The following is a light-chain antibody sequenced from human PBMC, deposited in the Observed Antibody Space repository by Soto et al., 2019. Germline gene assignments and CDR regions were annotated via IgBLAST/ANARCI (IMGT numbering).Light chain of an antibody. Sequence: DIQMTQSPSSLSASVGDRVTITCRASQSISSYLNWYQQKPGKAPKLLIYAASSLQSGVPSRFSGSGSGTDFTLTISSLQPEDFATYYFQQSYRTRWTVGQGTKVDIK. CDR2: AAS. J-gene: IGKJ1*01. V-gene: IGKV1-39*01. CDR3: QQSYRTRWT. CDR1: QSISSY.